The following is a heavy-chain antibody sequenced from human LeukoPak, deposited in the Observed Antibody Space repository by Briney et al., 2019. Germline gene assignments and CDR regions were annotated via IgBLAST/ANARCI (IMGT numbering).Heavy chain of an antibody. CDR3: ARVKGLARANKYCSSTSCYRPSYYYYYMDV. V-gene: IGHV3-11*01. CDR1: GFTFSDYY. J-gene: IGHJ6*03. Sequence: GGSLRLSCAASGFTFSDYYMSWIRQAPGKGLEWVSYISSSGSTIYYADSVKGRFTISRDNAKNSLYLQMNSLRAEDTAVYYCARVKGLARANKYCSSTSCYRPSYYYYYMDVWGKGTTVTVSS. CDR2: ISSSGSTI. D-gene: IGHD2-2*01.